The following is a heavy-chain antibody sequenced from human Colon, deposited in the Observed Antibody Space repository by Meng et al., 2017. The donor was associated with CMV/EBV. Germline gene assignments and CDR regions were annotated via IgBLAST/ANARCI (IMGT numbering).Heavy chain of an antibody. V-gene: IGHV3-21*01. CDR2: ISASGFT. Sequence: GGSVRLPCVASEFTYPTYAMNCVRQAPGKGLEWVATISASGFTTYVDAVKGRFIISRDNLNASLSLQMNSLRVDDTASYYCARGSKWQDSSFEYWGQGVLVTVSS. CDR3: ARGSKWQDSSFEY. D-gene: IGHD4-11*01. J-gene: IGHJ4*02. CDR1: EFTYPTYA.